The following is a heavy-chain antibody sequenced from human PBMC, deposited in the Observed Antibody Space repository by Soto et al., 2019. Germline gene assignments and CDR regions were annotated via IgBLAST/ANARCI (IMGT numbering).Heavy chain of an antibody. Sequence: EVQLVESGGGLVNPGGSLRLSCAASGVTFTYAWMTWVRQAPGRVLECIGRIKSEASGGTIDYAASVKGRFTISRDDSRSMLYLQMNSLKTEDTGVYYCTHIGTLPPNDAFFTWGQGTVVTVSS. D-gene: IGHD2-21*01. J-gene: IGHJ3*02. V-gene: IGHV3-15*01. CDR1: GVTFTYAW. CDR2: IKSEASGGTI. CDR3: THIGTLPPNDAFFT.